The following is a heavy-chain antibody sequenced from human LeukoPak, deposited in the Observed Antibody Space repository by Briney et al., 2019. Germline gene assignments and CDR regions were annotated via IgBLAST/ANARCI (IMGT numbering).Heavy chain of an antibody. J-gene: IGHJ3*02. CDR3: VREGVSCISTSCYLAAFDI. CDR2: ISYDGSNK. CDR1: GFTFSSYG. D-gene: IGHD2-2*01. Sequence: PGRSLRLSCAASGFTFSSYGMHWVRQAPGKGLEWVAVISYDGSNKYYADSVKGRFTISRDNSKNTLYLQMNSLRAEDAAVYYCVREGVSCISTSCYLAAFDIWGQGTMVTVSS. V-gene: IGHV3-30*03.